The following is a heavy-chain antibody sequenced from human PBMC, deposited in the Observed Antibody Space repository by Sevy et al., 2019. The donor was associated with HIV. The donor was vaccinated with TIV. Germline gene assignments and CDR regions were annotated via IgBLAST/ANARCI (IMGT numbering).Heavy chain of an antibody. V-gene: IGHV4-34*01. J-gene: IGHJ3*02. CDR3: AGTCTAPRCSHAFGI. D-gene: IGHD2-8*02. CDR1: GGSFSGYY. Sequence: SETLSLTCAVYGGSFSGYYWSWIRQPPGKGLEWIGEINHSGSTNYNPSLKSRVSISVDTSKNQFSLKLSSVTAADTGVYYCAGTCTAPRCSHAFGIWGPRTMVT. CDR2: INHSGST.